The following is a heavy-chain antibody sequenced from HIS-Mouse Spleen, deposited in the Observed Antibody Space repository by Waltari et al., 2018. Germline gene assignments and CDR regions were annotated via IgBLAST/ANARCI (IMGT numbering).Heavy chain of an antibody. CDR3: TTVDY. CDR1: GFTFSNAW. CDR2: IKSKTDVGTK. J-gene: IGHJ4*02. Sequence: EVQLVESGGGLVKPGGSLRLSCAASGFTFSNAWMSWVRQAPGKGVEWVGRIKSKTDVGTKDYAAPVKGRFTISRDDSKNTLYLQMNSLKTEDTAVYYCTTVDYWGQGTLVTVSS. V-gene: IGHV3-15*01.